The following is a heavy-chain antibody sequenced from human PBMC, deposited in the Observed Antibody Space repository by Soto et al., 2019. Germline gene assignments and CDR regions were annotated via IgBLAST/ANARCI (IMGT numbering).Heavy chain of an antibody. CDR2: ISHTGTT. D-gene: IGHD4-17*01. CDR3: ARVTMVIRDSDHFGVDV. CDR1: GFPISSPYS. Sequence: SETLSLTCLVSGFPISSPYSWGWIRQPPGKGLEWIGSISHTGTTSYSPSLTSRVSISVDTSKNQVSLKLASVTAADTAVYFCARVTMVIRDSDHFGVDVWGHGTTVTVS. J-gene: IGHJ6*02. V-gene: IGHV4-38-2*02.